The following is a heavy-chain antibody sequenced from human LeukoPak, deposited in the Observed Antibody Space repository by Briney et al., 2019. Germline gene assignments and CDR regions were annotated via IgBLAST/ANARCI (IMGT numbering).Heavy chain of an antibody. CDR2: IKQDGSEK. Sequence: GGSLRLSCVASGFTFSSYWMSWVRQAPGKGLEWVANIKQDGSEKYYVDSVKGRFTISRDNAKNSLYLQMNSLRVEDTAVYYCAREYYDFWSGYDPTFSWFDPWGQGTLVTVSS. CDR3: AREYYDFWSGYDPTFSWFDP. CDR1: GFTFSSYW. J-gene: IGHJ5*02. V-gene: IGHV3-7*01. D-gene: IGHD3-3*01.